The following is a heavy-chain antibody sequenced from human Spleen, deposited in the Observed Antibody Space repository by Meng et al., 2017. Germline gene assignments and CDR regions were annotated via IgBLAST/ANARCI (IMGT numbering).Heavy chain of an antibody. CDR1: GSSISSYY. V-gene: IGHV4-4*07. J-gene: IGHJ4*02. CDR3: ARDQYSGSYYFSDY. CDR2: IYTSGST. D-gene: IGHD1-26*01. Sequence: SETLSLTCTVSGSSISSYYWSWIRQPAGKGLEWIGRIYTSGSTNYNPSLKSRVTMSVDTSKNQFSLKLSSVTAADTAVYYCARDQYSGSYYFSDYWGQGTLVTVSS.